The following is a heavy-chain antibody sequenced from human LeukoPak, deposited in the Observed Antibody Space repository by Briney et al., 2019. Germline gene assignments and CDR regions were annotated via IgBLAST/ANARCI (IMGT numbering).Heavy chain of an antibody. CDR2: IYYSGST. V-gene: IGHV4-31*03. CDR3: ARAPSFGGSYYFDY. J-gene: IGHJ4*02. Sequence: SETLSLTCTVSGGSISSGGYYWSWIRQHPGKGLEWIGYIYYSGSTYYNPSLKSRVTISVDTSKNQFSLKLSSVTAADTAVYYCARAPSFGGSYYFDYWGQGTLVTVSS. D-gene: IGHD3-16*01. CDR1: GGSISSGGYY.